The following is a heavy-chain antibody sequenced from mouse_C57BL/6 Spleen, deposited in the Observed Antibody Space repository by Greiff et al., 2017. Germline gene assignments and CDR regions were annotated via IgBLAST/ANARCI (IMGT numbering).Heavy chain of an antibody. CDR3: NYGSSSLYAMDY. V-gene: IGHV1-59*01. Sequence: VKLKQPGAELVRPGTSVKLSCKASGYTFTSYWMHWVKQRPGQGLEWIGVIDPSDSYTNYNQKFKGKATLTVDTSSSTAYMQLSSLTSEDSAVYYCNYGSSSLYAMDYWGQGTSVTVSS. CDR1: GYTFTSYW. CDR2: IDPSDSYT. D-gene: IGHD1-1*01. J-gene: IGHJ4*01.